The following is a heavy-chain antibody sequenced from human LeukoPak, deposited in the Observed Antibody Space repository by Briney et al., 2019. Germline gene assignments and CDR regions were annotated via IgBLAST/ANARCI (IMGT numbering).Heavy chain of an antibody. Sequence: SETLSLTCAVSGASISSPNWWSWVRQPPGKGLEWIGEIYHTGSASYDPSLKSRVTISVDKSKNQFSLKLSSVTAADTAVYYCASRLFMTIGNSAFDIWGQGTMVTVSS. CDR2: IYHTGSA. V-gene: IGHV4/OR15-8*01. CDR1: GASISSPNW. J-gene: IGHJ3*02. CDR3: ASRLFMTIGNSAFDI. D-gene: IGHD1/OR15-1a*01.